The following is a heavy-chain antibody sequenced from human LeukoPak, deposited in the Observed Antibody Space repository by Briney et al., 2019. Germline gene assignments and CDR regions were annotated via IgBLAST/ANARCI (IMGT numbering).Heavy chain of an antibody. Sequence: GGSLRLSCAASGFAVSSNYMTWVRQAPGKGLEWVSVVYTGGSTYSADSVKGRFTISRDNSKNTLYLQMNSLRAEDTAVYYCARGLGAAGLYFDYRGQGTLVTVSS. D-gene: IGHD6-13*01. CDR3: ARGLGAAGLYFDY. CDR2: VYTGGST. CDR1: GFAVSSNY. V-gene: IGHV3-53*01. J-gene: IGHJ4*02.